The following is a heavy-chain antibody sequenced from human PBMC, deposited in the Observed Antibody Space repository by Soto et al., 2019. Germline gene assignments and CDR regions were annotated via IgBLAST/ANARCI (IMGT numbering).Heavy chain of an antibody. V-gene: IGHV3-30-3*01. Sequence: VGSLRLSCAASGFTFSSYAMHWVRQAPGKGLEWVAVISYDGSNKYYADSVKGRFTISRDNSKNTLYLQMNSLRAEDTAVYYCARDYGLTVTSNYYYYYGMDVWGQGTKVTVSS. CDR1: GFTFSSYA. CDR3: ARDYGLTVTSNYYYYYGMDV. J-gene: IGHJ6*02. CDR2: ISYDGSNK. D-gene: IGHD4-17*01.